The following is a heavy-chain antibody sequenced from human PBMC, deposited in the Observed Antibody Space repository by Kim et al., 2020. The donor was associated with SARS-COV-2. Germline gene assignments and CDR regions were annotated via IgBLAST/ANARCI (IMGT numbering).Heavy chain of an antibody. J-gene: IGHJ4*02. D-gene: IGHD3-3*02. V-gene: IGHV7-4-1*02. CDR2: INTNTGKP. CDR1: GYSFHSYA. Sequence: ASVKVSCKTSGYSFHSYAINWVRQAPGQGLEWMGWINTNTGKPTYAQGFIGRFVFSLDTSVNTAILEITSLKTEDTAVYYCARRQTLSTFDFWGQGTLVTVSS. CDR3: ARRQTLSTFDF.